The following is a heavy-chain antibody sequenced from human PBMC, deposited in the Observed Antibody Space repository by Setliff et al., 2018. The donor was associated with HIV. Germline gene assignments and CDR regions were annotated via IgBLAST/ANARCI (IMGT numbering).Heavy chain of an antibody. CDR2: INHSGST. V-gene: IGHV4-34*01. D-gene: IGHD3-10*01. Sequence: SETLSLTCAVYGGSFSGYYWSWIRQSPGKGLEWIGEINHSGSTNYNPSLKSRVTILGDTSKNQFSLELSSVTAADTAVYYCARRAGSDYFTRFDYWGQGTLVTVSS. J-gene: IGHJ4*02. CDR3: ARRAGSDYFTRFDY. CDR1: GGSFSGYY.